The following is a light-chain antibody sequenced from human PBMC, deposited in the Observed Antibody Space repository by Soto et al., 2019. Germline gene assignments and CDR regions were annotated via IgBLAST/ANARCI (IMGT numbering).Light chain of an antibody. Sequence: QSVLTQPPSASGTPGQRVTISCSGSTSNIGSNSVSWYQQFPGTAPKLLIYTNDQRPSGVPDRFSASTSGTSASLAISGLQSEDEANYFCAAWDDSLNGPLFGGGTQLTVL. V-gene: IGLV1-44*01. CDR1: TSNIGSNS. CDR3: AAWDDSLNGPL. CDR2: TND. J-gene: IGLJ2*01.